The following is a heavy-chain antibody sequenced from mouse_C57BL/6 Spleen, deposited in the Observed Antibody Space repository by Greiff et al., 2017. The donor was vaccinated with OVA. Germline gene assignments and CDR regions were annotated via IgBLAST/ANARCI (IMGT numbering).Heavy chain of an antibody. D-gene: IGHD2-1*01. CDR2: IDPSDSYS. V-gene: IGHV1-50*01. CDR1: GYTFTSYW. CDR3: ARSECYGNYYAMDY. J-gene: IGHJ4*01. Sequence: VQLQQPGAELVKPGASVKLSCKASGYTFTSYWMQWVKQRPGQGLVWIGEIDPSDSYSNYNQKFQGKATLTVDTSSSTAYMQLSSLTSDDSAVYYGARSECYGNYYAMDYWGQGTSVTVSS.